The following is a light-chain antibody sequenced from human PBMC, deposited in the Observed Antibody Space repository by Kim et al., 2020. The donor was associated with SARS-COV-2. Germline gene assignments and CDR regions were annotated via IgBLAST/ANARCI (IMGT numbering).Light chain of an antibody. J-gene: IGLJ2*01. CDR3: NSRDSSGNHV. Sequence: VALGQTVRITWQGDSLRSYYASWYQQKPGQAPVLVIYGKNNRPSGIPDRFSGSSSGNTASLTITGAQAEDEADYYCNSRDSSGNHVFGGGTQLTVL. CDR2: GKN. CDR1: SLRSYY. V-gene: IGLV3-19*01.